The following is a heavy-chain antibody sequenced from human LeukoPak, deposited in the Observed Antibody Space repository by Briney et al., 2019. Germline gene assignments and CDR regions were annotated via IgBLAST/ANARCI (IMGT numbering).Heavy chain of an antibody. V-gene: IGHV3-9*01. D-gene: IGHD3-10*01. J-gene: IGHJ4*02. CDR2: ISWNSGSI. CDR1: GFTFDDYA. CDR3: AKKPVGYYGSGHFDY. Sequence: PGGSLRLSCAASGFTFDDYAMHWVRQAPGKGLEWVSGISWNSGSIGYADSVKGRFTISRDNAKNSLYLQMNSLRAEDTALYYCAKKPVGYYGSGHFDYWGQGTLVTVSS.